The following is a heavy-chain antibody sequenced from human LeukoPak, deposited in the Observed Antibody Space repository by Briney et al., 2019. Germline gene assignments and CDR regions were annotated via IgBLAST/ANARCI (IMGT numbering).Heavy chain of an antibody. CDR3: ARDFVEDYYDSSGYYSFFDY. J-gene: IGHJ4*02. CDR2: INPNSGGT. V-gene: IGHV1-2*02. D-gene: IGHD3-22*01. Sequence: GASVKVSCKASGYTFTVYYMHWVRQAPGQGLEWMGWINPNSGGTNYAQKFQGRVTMTRDTSISTAYMELSRLRSDDTAVYYCARDFVEDYYDSSGYYSFFDYWGQGTLVTVSS. CDR1: GYTFTVYY.